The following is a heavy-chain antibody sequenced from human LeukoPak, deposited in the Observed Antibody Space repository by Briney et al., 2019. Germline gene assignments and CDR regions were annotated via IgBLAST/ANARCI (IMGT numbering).Heavy chain of an antibody. Sequence: SETLSLTCTVSGGSISSYYWSWIRRPPGKGLEWIGYIYYSGSTNYNPSLKSRVTISVDTSKNQFSLKLSSVTAADTAVYYCARDPRPQWLGTGGMDVWGQGTTVTVSS. CDR3: ARDPRPQWLGTGGMDV. CDR2: IYYSGST. CDR1: GGSISSYY. V-gene: IGHV4-59*01. J-gene: IGHJ6*02. D-gene: IGHD6-19*01.